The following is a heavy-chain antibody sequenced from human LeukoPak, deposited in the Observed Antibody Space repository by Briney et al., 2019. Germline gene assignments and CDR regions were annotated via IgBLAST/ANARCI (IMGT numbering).Heavy chain of an antibody. V-gene: IGHV3-30*02. D-gene: IGHD5-18*01. CDR3: AKLCCVDRAMVTGDY. Sequence: GGSLRLSCAASGFTFSSYGMHWVRQAPGKGLEWVAFIRYDGSNKYYADSVKGRFTISRDNSKNTLYLQMNILRAEDTAVYYCAKLCCVDRAMVTGDYWGQGTLVTVSS. CDR2: IRYDGSNK. J-gene: IGHJ4*02. CDR1: GFTFSSYG.